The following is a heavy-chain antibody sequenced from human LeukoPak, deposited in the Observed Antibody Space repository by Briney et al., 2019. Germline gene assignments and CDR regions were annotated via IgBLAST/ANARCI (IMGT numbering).Heavy chain of an antibody. CDR1: GXTFSSYA. CDR3: ANLGIVVVVAATKGPFDY. D-gene: IGHD2-15*01. CDR2: ISGSGGST. V-gene: IGHV3-23*01. J-gene: IGHJ4*02. Sequence: GGSLRLSCAASGXTFSSYAMSWVRQAPGKGLEWVYAISGSGGSTYYADSVKGRFTISRDNSKNTLYLQMTSLRAEDTAVYYCANLGIVVVVAATKGPFDYWGQGTLVTVSS.